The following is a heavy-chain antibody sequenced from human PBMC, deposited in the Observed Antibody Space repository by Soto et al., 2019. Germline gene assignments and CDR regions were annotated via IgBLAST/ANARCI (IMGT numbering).Heavy chain of an antibody. D-gene: IGHD6-13*01. Sequence: EVQLVESGGGSAQPGGSLRLSCVASGFSFSDYEMNWVRQAPGKGLEWVAYISSGGSTIHYADSVRGRFTVSRDNARNSLYLQMNTLSVEDTALYYCARDRAAGGYWGQGTLVTVSS. J-gene: IGHJ4*02. V-gene: IGHV3-48*03. CDR1: GFSFSDYE. CDR2: ISSGGSTI. CDR3: ARDRAAGGY.